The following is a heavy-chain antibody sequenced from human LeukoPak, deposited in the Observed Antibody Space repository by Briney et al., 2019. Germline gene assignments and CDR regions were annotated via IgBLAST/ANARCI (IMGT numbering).Heavy chain of an antibody. D-gene: IGHD1-26*01. V-gene: IGHV4-34*01. Sequence: SETLSLTCAVYGGSFSDYYWSWIRQPPGKGLEWIGEINHSGSTYYNPSLQSRVTISVDTSKNQFSLKLSSVTAADTAVYYCARHVRSIVGATLGRYFDYWGQGTLVTVSS. CDR1: GGSFSDYY. CDR2: INHSGST. J-gene: IGHJ4*02. CDR3: ARHVRSIVGATLGRYFDY.